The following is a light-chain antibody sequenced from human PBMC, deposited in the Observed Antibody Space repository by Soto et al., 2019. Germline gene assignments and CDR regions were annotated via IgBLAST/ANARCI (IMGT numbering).Light chain of an antibody. V-gene: IGKV2-30*01. CDR2: KVS. CDR3: MQGTHWPRT. Sequence: DVVMTQSPLSLPVTLGQPSSISCRSSQVLVYSYGNTYLNWFHQRPGQSPRRLIYKVSNRDSGVPDRFSGSGSGTDFTLKISRVEAEDVGVYYCMQGTHWPRTFGQGTKVDIK. CDR1: QVLVYSYGNTY. J-gene: IGKJ1*01.